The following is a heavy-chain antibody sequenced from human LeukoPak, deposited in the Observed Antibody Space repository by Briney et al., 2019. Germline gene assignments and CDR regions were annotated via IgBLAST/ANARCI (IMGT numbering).Heavy chain of an antibody. CDR1: GFTFSNAW. D-gene: IGHD1-1*01. CDR2: IKSKTDGGTT. J-gene: IGHJ4*02. V-gene: IGHV3-15*01. CDR3: TTDRRWHYNFVDY. Sequence: PGGSLRLSCAASGFTFSNAWMSWVRQAPGKGLEWVGRIKSKTDGGTTDYAAPVKGRFTISRDDSKNTLYLQMNSLKTEDTAVYYCTTDRRWHYNFVDYWGQGTLVTVSS.